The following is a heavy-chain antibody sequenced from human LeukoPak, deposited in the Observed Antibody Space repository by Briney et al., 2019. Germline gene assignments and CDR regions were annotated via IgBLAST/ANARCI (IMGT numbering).Heavy chain of an antibody. D-gene: IGHD6-19*01. CDR2: IYYSGTI. V-gene: IGHV4-39*01. J-gene: IGHJ4*02. CDR1: GGSISSGSDY. CDR3: ARHWAAVAGFDY. Sequence: KPSETLSLTCIVSGGSISSGSDYWGWIRQPPGKGLEWIGSIYYSGTIYYNPSLKSRVTISVDTSMNQFYLKLSSVTAADTAVYYCARHWAAVAGFDYWGQGTLVTVSS.